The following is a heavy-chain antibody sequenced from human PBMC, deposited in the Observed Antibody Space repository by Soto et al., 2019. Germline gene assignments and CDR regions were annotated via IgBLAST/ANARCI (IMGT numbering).Heavy chain of an antibody. D-gene: IGHD1-26*01. J-gene: IGHJ6*02. Sequence: ASVKVSCKASGYTFTGYYMHWVRQAPGQGVEWMGWINPNSGGTNYAQKFQGTVTMTRDTSISTAYMELSRLRSDDTAVYYCARSYSGRTIYYYYGMDVWGQGTTVTVSS. CDR2: INPNSGGT. V-gene: IGHV1-2*02. CDR1: GYTFTGYY. CDR3: ARSYSGRTIYYYYGMDV.